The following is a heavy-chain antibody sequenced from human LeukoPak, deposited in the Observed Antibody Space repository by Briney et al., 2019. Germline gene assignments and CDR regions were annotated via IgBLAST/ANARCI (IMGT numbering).Heavy chain of an antibody. CDR3: ARSGYSHSWDY. CDR1: GFTFSSYW. D-gene: IGHD1-26*01. J-gene: IGHJ4*02. CDR2: IKEDGGEI. Sequence: GGSLRLSCAASGFTFSSYWMSGVRQAPGKGLEWVANIKEDGGEIHFVDSMKGRFTISRDNAKNSLYLQMNSLRGDDTAVYYCARSGYSHSWDYWGQGTLVIVSS. V-gene: IGHV3-7*03.